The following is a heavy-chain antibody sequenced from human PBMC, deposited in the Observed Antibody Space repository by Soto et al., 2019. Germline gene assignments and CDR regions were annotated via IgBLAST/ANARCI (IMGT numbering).Heavy chain of an antibody. CDR3: AHTMRINYYDSSSPFRY. CDR1: GGTFSSYA. Sequence: QVQLVQSGAEVKKPGSSVKVSCKASGGTFSSYAISWVRQAPGQGLEWMGGIIPIFGTANYAQKFQGRVTITADESTSTAYMELSSLRSEDTAVYYCAHTMRINYYDSSSPFRYWGQGTLVTVSS. D-gene: IGHD3-22*01. V-gene: IGHV1-69*12. CDR2: IIPIFGTA. J-gene: IGHJ4*02.